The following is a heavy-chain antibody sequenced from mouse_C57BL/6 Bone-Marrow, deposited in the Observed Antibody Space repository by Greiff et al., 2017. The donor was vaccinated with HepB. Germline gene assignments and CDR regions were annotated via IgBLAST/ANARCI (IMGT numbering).Heavy chain of an antibody. Sequence: QVQLQQSGSELRSPGSSVKLSCKDFDSEVFPIAYLSWVRQKPGHGFEWIGGRLPSIGRTNYGEKFEDNATLDADTLSNTAYLELNSLTSEDSAIYYCARPILYGSSIYAMDYWGQGASVTVSS. V-gene: IGHV15-2*01. CDR2: RLPSIGRT. CDR3: ARPILYGSSIYAMDY. D-gene: IGHD1-1*01. J-gene: IGHJ4*01. CDR1: DSEVFPIAY.